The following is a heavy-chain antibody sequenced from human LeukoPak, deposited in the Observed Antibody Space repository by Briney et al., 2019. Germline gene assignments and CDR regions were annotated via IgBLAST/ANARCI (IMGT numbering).Heavy chain of an antibody. V-gene: IGHV3-21*01. CDR1: GFTFSSYS. Sequence: GGSLRLSCAASGFTFSSYSMNWVRQAPGKGLEWVSSISSSSSYIYYADSVKGRFTISRDNAKNSLYLQMNSLRAEDTAAYYCTRYYGSGSPPFDYWGQGTLVTVSS. J-gene: IGHJ4*02. D-gene: IGHD3-10*01. CDR2: ISSSSSYI. CDR3: TRYYGSGSPPFDY.